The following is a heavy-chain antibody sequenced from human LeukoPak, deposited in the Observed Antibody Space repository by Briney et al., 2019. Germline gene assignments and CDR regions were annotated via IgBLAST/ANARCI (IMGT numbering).Heavy chain of an antibody. CDR2: ISYDATNK. CDR1: GFTFSSSD. CDR3: AKASSNYFYYFEY. V-gene: IGHV3-30*18. Sequence: GGSLRLSCAASGFTFSSSDMHWVRQAPGKGLEWVAVISYDATNKYYADSVKGRFTLSRDNSKNTLYLQTNTLSDEDTAVYYCAKASSNYFYYFEYWGQGTLVTVSS. D-gene: IGHD2/OR15-2a*01. J-gene: IGHJ4*02.